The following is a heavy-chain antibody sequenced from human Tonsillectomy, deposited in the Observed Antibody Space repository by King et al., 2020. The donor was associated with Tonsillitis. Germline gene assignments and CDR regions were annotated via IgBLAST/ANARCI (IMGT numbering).Heavy chain of an antibody. D-gene: IGHD2-2*01. J-gene: IGHJ1*01. CDR1: GGSISSGSYY. CDR2: IYYTGST. V-gene: IGHV4-31*03. CDR3: ASATCYTTTCYRPEYFQE. Sequence: VQLQESGPGLVKPSQTLSLTCIVSGGSISSGSYYWSWIRQHPGQGLEWIGYIYYTGSTYYRPSLKSRITISVDTSKNQFSLNLSSVTAADTAVYYCASATCYTTTCYRPEYFQEWGQGALVTVSS.